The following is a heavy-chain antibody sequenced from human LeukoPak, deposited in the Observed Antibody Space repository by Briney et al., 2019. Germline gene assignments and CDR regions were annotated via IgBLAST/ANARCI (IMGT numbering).Heavy chain of an antibody. V-gene: IGHV4-34*01. D-gene: IGHD4-17*01. Sequence: SETLSLTCAVYGGSFSSYYWSWIRQPPGKGLEWIGEINHTGSTKYNPSLKSRVSISVDTSKNPFSLKLTSVTAADTAVYHRARVGYPTQRRVLSTVTIPTAGAFDIWGQGTLVTVSS. CDR3: ARVGYPTQRRVLSTVTIPTAGAFDI. CDR1: GGSFSSYY. J-gene: IGHJ3*02. CDR2: INHTGST.